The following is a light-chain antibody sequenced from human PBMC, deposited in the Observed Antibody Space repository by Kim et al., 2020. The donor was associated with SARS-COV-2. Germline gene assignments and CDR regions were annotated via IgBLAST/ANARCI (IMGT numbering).Light chain of an antibody. Sequence: ASVGDRVTITCPASQSINSWLAWYQQKPGKAPKLLIYRASSLESGVPSRFSGSGSGTEFTLTINSLQPDDFATYYCQHYDSFPWTFGQGTKVDIK. CDR2: RAS. CDR3: QHYDSFPWT. J-gene: IGKJ1*01. V-gene: IGKV1-5*03. CDR1: QSINSW.